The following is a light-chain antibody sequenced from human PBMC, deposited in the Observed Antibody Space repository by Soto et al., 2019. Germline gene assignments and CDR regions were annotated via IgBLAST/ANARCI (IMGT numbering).Light chain of an antibody. V-gene: IGLV1-40*01. Sequence: QSVLTQPPSVSGAPGQRVTISCTGSRSNIGAGYDVHWYQQLPGSAHKLLIYGNTNRPSGVPDRFAGSKSGTSASLAITGHQAEDEADYYCLSFDSSLSVVFGGGIKLTVL. CDR2: GNT. CDR3: LSFDSSLSVV. J-gene: IGLJ2*01. CDR1: RSNIGAGYD.